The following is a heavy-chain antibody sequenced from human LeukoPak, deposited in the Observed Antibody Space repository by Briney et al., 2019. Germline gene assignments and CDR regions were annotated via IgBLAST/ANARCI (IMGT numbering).Heavy chain of an antibody. CDR1: GFTFSSYG. Sequence: GGSLRLSCAASGFTFSSYGMHWVRQAPGKGLEWVAFIRYDGSYKYYADSEKGRFTISRDNSKNTLYLQMNSLRAEDTAVYYCAKDRGSSGWYETFDYWGQGTLVTVSS. CDR2: IRYDGSYK. V-gene: IGHV3-30*02. CDR3: AKDRGSSGWYETFDY. J-gene: IGHJ4*02. D-gene: IGHD6-19*01.